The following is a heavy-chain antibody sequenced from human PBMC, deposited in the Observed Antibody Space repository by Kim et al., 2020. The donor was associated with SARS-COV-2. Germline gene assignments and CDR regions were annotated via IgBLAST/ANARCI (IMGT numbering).Heavy chain of an antibody. Sequence: YLDSVKGRFTISRDNAENSLYLQMNSRRGDDTAVYYCGRNFLDYGWDLDDYWGQGTLVTVSS. J-gene: IGHJ4*02. V-gene: IGHV3-7*03. CDR3: GRNFLDYGWDLDDY. D-gene: IGHD3-3*01.